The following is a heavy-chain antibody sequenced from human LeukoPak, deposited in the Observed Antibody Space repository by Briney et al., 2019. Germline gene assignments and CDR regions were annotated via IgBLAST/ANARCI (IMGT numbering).Heavy chain of an antibody. CDR2: ISSSSSTI. CDR3: ARGVVVVAAREFDY. CDR1: GFTFSSYS. Sequence: PGGSLRLSCAASGFTFSSYSMNWVRQASGKGLEWVSYISSSSSTIYYADSVKGRFTTSRDNAKNSLYLQMNSLRDEDTAVYYCARGVVVVAAREFDYWGQGTLVTVSS. D-gene: IGHD2-15*01. J-gene: IGHJ4*02. V-gene: IGHV3-48*02.